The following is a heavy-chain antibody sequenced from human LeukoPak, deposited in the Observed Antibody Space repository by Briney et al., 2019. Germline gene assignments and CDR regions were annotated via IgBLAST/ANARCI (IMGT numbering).Heavy chain of an antibody. V-gene: IGHV4-59*01. CDR3: ARAGNYYLLTG. CDR2: IYYSGST. Sequence: KPSETLSLTCTVSGGSISSYYWSWIRQPPGEGLEWIGYIYYSGSTNYNPSLRSRVTISVDTSKNQFSLKLTSVTAADTAVYYCARAGNYYLLTGWGQGTLVTVSS. J-gene: IGHJ1*01. CDR1: GGSISSYY. D-gene: IGHD3-9*01.